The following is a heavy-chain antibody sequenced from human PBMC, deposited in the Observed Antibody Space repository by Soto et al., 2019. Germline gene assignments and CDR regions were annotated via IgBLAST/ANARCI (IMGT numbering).Heavy chain of an antibody. Sequence: PGGSLRLSCVASGFSFSNYNMNWVRQAPGKGLEWVSYITDSSDTVHYADSVRGRFTISRDNAESSLYLQMNSLRDEDTAVYFCARVFGHGYYLDYWGRGTLVTVSS. J-gene: IGHJ4*02. CDR1: GFSFSNYN. D-gene: IGHD3-3*01. CDR2: ITDSSDTV. CDR3: ARVFGHGYYLDY. V-gene: IGHV3-48*02.